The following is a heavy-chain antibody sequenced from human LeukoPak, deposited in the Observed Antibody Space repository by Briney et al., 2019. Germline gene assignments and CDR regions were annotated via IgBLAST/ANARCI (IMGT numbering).Heavy chain of an antibody. J-gene: IGHJ4*02. CDR2: IYYSGST. Sequence: SETLSLACTVSGGSISSSSYYWGWIRQPPGKGLEWIGSIYYSGSTYYNPSLKSRVTISVDTSKNQFSLKLSSVTAADTAVYYCARGPSGYVFDYWGQGTLVTVSS. CDR1: GGSISSSSYY. CDR3: ARGPSGYVFDY. D-gene: IGHD5-12*01. V-gene: IGHV4-39*07.